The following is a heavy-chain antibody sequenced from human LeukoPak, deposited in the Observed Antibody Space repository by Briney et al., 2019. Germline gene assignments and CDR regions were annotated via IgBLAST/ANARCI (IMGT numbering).Heavy chain of an antibody. D-gene: IGHD3-22*01. V-gene: IGHV3-11*01. CDR2: ISSSGSSI. CDR3: ARGHYYDNTQFDY. CDR1: GFTFSDYY. Sequence: GGSLRLSCAASGFTFSDYYMSWIRQAPGKGLEWVSYISSSGSSIHYADSVKGRFTISRDNAKNSLYLQMNSLRAEDTAVYYCARGHYYDNTQFDYWGQGTLVTVSS. J-gene: IGHJ4*02.